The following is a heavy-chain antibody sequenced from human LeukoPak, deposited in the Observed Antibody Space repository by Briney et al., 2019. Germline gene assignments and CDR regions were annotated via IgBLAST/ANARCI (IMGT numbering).Heavy chain of an antibody. CDR2: ISYDGSNK. CDR1: GFTFSRYA. J-gene: IGHJ2*01. V-gene: IGHV3-30-3*01. D-gene: IGHD6-19*01. CDR3: ARGSGRYWYFDL. Sequence: GGSLRLSCAASGFTFSRYAMHWVRQAPGKGLEWVAVISYDGSNKYYADSVKGRFTISRDNSKNTLYLQMDSLRAEDTAVYYCARGSGRYWYFDLWGRGTLVTVSS.